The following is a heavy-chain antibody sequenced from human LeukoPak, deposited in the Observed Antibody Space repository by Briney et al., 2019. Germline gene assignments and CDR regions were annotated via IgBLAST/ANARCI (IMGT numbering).Heavy chain of an antibody. J-gene: IGHJ6*03. D-gene: IGHD3-3*01. CDR3: TRPWYYDFWSGYHMDV. V-gene: IGHV3-73*01. CDR1: GFTFSGSA. CDR2: IRSKANSYAT. Sequence: GGSLRLSCAASGFTFSGSAMHWVRQASGKGLEWVGRIRSKANSYATAYAASVKGRFTISRDDSKNTAYLQMNSLKTEDTAVYYCTRPWYYDFWSGYHMDVWGKGTTVTISS.